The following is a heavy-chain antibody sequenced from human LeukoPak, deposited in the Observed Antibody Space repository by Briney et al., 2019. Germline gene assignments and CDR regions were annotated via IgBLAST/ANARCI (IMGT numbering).Heavy chain of an antibody. CDR3: AREWVNPHDYYDSSGPLDY. D-gene: IGHD3-22*01. J-gene: IGHJ4*02. CDR2: INTNTGNP. CDR1: GYTFTSYA. Sequence: ASVKVSCKASGYTFTSYAMNWVRQAPGQGLEWMGWINTNTGNPTYAQAFTGRFVFSLDTSVSTPYLQISSLKAEDTTVYYCAREWVNPHDYYDSSGPLDYWGQGTLVTVSS. V-gene: IGHV7-4-1*02.